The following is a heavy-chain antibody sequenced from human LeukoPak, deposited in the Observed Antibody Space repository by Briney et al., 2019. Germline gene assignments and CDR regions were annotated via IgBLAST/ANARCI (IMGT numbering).Heavy chain of an antibody. CDR2: ISYDGSNK. J-gene: IGHJ4*02. V-gene: IGHV3-30*18. CDR3: VKDFSVAMDYFDY. D-gene: IGHD6-19*01. Sequence: PGGSLRLSCAASGFTFSSYGMHWVRQAPGKGLEWVAVISYDGSNKYYADSVKGRFTISRDNSKNTLYLQMNSLRAEDTAVYYCVKDFSVAMDYFDYWGQGTLVTVSS. CDR1: GFTFSSYG.